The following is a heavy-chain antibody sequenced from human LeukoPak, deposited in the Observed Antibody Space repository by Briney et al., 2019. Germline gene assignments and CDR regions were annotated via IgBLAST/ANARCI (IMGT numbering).Heavy chain of an antibody. CDR2: IYTSGST. CDR3: ARDFFDRGSGYYYMDV. J-gene: IGHJ6*03. CDR1: GGSISSGSYY. Sequence: SETLSLTCTVSGGSISSGSYYWGWIRQPAGKGLEWIGRIYTSGSTNYNPSLKSRVTISVDTSKNQFSLKLSSVTAADTAVYYCARDFFDRGSGYYYMDVWGKGTTVTVSS. D-gene: IGHD3-10*01. V-gene: IGHV4-61*02.